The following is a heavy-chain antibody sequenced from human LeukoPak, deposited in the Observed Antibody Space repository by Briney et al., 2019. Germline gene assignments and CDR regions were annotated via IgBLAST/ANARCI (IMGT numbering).Heavy chain of an antibody. V-gene: IGHV1-2*02. CDR2: INPNSGGT. Sequence: ASVKVSCKASGYTFTGYYMHWVRQAPGQGLEWMGWINPNSGGTNYAQKFQGRVTMTRGTSISTAYMELSRLRSDDTAVYYCARVKVLGFDRHYYYYMDVWGKGTTVTVSS. CDR3: ARVKVLGFDRHYYYYMDV. CDR1: GYTFTGYY. D-gene: IGHD3-9*01. J-gene: IGHJ6*03.